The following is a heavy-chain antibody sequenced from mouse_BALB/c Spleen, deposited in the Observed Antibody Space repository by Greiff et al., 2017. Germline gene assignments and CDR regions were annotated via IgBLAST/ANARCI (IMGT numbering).Heavy chain of an antibody. CDR1: GFSLTSYD. CDR2: IWTGGGT. D-gene: IGHD1-1*01. V-gene: IGHV2-9-2*01. CDR3: VRDHGSSGFAY. Sequence: QVQLQQSGPGLVAPSQSLSITCTVSGFSLTSYDISWIRQPPGKGLEWLGVIWTGGGTNYNSAFMSRLSISKDNSKSQVFLKMNSLQTDDTAIYYCVRDHGSSGFAYWGQGTLVTVSA. J-gene: IGHJ3*01.